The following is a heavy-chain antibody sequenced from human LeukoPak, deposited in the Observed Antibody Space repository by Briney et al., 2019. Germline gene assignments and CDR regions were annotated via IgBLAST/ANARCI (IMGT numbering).Heavy chain of an antibody. J-gene: IGHJ6*02. V-gene: IGHV1-69*04. Sequence: SVKVSCKASGGTFSSYAISWVRQAPGQGLEWMGRIIPILGIANYAQKFQGRVTIAADKSTSTAYMELSSLRSEDTAVYYCARSPYPPYYYGSGSYYNPYGMDVWGQGTTVTVSS. CDR3: ARSPYPPYYYGSGSYYNPYGMDV. CDR1: GGTFSSYA. D-gene: IGHD3-10*01. CDR2: IIPILGIA.